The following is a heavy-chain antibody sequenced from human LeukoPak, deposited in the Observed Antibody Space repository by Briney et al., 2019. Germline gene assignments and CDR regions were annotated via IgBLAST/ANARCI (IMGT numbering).Heavy chain of an antibody. V-gene: IGHV1-69*05. CDR1: GGTFSSYA. Sequence: ASVKVSCKASGGTFSSYAISWVRQAPGQGLEWMGRIIPIFGTANYAQKFQGRVTMTTDESTSTASMELRSLRSEDTAVYYSAGHSSSWRYYFDYWGQGTLVTVSS. CDR3: AGHSSSWRYYFDY. D-gene: IGHD6-13*01. CDR2: IIPIFGTA. J-gene: IGHJ4*02.